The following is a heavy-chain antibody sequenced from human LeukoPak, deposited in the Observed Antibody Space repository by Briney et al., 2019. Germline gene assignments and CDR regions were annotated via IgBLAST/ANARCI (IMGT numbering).Heavy chain of an antibody. CDR2: INTDGSTT. CDR1: GYTFSTYW. V-gene: IGHV3-74*01. J-gene: IGHJ4*02. CDR3: AKESGYNVDLEY. Sequence: GGSLRLSCVGSGYTFSTYWMHWVRQAPGRGLVWVSGINTDGSTTSYADSVEGRFTISRDNAKNTLYLQMSSLRAEDTAVYYCAKESGYNVDLEYWGQGALVTVSS. D-gene: IGHD5-24*01.